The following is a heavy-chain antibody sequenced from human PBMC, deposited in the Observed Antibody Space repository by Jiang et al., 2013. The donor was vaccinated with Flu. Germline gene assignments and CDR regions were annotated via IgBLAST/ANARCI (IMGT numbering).Heavy chain of an antibody. Sequence: SGAEVKKPGASVMVSCTTSGYTFTTYGISWVRQAPGQGLEWMGWISAYSDNTNYAKNFQGRVTMTTDRSTTTAYMELRSLTSDDTAVYYCARDHRDYGLDVWGLGTTVTVSS. J-gene: IGHJ6*02. V-gene: IGHV1-18*01. CDR2: ISAYSDNT. CDR1: GYTFTTYG. CDR3: ARDHRDYGLDV.